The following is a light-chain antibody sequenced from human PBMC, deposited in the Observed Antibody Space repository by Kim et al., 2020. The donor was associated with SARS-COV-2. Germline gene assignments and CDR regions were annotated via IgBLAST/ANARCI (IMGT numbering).Light chain of an antibody. CDR2: GKD. CDR1: SLRSYY. J-gene: IGLJ2*01. Sequence: SSELTQDPAVSVALGQTVRITCQGDSLRSYYATWYQQKAGQAPIPVIYGKDNRPSGIPDRFSGSSSGNTASLTITGAQAEDEADYCCNSRDSNDNVVFGGGTSLTVL. V-gene: IGLV3-19*01. CDR3: NSRDSNDNVV.